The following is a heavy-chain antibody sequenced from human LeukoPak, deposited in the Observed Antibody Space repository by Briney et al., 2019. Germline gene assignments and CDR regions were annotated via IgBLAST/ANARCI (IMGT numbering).Heavy chain of an antibody. CDR3: ITPLPYSAQ. J-gene: IGHJ4*02. CDR1: DFTFNNVA. CDR2: IRSKTDGGTT. V-gene: IGHV3-15*07. Sequence: GGSLRLSCAASDFTFNNVAMNWVRQAPGKGLEWVGRIRSKTDGGTTDYTAPVKDRFSISRDDSKSMMYLQMNSLKTEDTAVYYCITPLPYSAQGGQGTLVTVSS. D-gene: IGHD2-21*01.